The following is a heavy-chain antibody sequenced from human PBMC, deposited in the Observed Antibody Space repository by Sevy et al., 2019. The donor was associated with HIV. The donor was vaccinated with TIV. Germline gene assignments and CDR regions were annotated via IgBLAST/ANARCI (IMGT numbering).Heavy chain of an antibody. J-gene: IGHJ4*02. CDR2: ISSSSSTI. D-gene: IGHD3-22*01. Sequence: GGSLRLSCAASGFTFSSYSMNLVRQAPGKGLEWVSYISSSSSTIYYADSVKGRSTISRDNAKNSLYLQMNSLRDEDTAVYYCGRDPPRTYYYDSSGETGGFDYWGQGTLVTVSS. V-gene: IGHV3-48*02. CDR3: GRDPPRTYYYDSSGETGGFDY. CDR1: GFTFSSYS.